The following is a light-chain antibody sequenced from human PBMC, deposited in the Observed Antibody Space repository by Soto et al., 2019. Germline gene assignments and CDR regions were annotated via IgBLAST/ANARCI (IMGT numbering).Light chain of an antibody. Sequence: QSVLTQPASVSGSPGQSITVDRTGTSSDVGGFNYVSRYQQHPGKAPKLINYDVSSRPSGVSNRFAGSKSGNTATLTISGLRAENEADYYCNSYTTTSTRGNVFRTGTKVTIL. V-gene: IGLV2-14*01. CDR3: NSYTTTSTRGNV. CDR1: SSDVGGFNY. CDR2: DVS. J-gene: IGLJ1*01.